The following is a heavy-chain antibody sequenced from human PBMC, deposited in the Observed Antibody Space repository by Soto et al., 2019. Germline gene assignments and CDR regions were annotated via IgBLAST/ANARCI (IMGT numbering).Heavy chain of an antibody. CDR3: AKGHIVVVPAAIPINYFDY. Sequence: GGSLRLSCAASGFTFSSYAMSWVRQAPGKGLEWVSAISGSGGSTYYADSVKGRFTISRDNSKNTLYLQMNSLRAEDTAVYYCAKGHIVVVPAAIPINYFDYWGQGTLVTVSS. D-gene: IGHD2-2*01. J-gene: IGHJ4*02. V-gene: IGHV3-23*01. CDR2: ISGSGGST. CDR1: GFTFSSYA.